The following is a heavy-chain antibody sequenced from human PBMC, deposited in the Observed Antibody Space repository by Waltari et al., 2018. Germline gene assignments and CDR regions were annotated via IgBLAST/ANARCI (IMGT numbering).Heavy chain of an antibody. CDR1: GGSFSGYY. D-gene: IGHD1-7*01. CDR2: INHSGSP. CDR3: ARGLNWNYGYAFDI. J-gene: IGHJ3*02. V-gene: IGHV4-34*01. Sequence: QVQLQQWGAGLLKPSETLSLTCAVYGGSFSGYYWSWIRQPPGKGLEWIGEINHSGSPNYNPSLKSRVTISVDTSKNQFSLKLSSVTAADTAVYYCARGLNWNYGYAFDIWGQGTMVTVSS.